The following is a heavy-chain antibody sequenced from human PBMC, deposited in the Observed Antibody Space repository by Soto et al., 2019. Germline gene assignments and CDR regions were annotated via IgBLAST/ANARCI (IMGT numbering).Heavy chain of an antibody. Sequence: GESLKISCKGSGYSFTSYWIGWVRQMPGKGLEWMGIIYPGDSDTRYSPSFQGQVTISADKSISTAYLQWSSLKDSDTAMYYCARHQDCSGGSCYSGHYYYGMDLWGHATTVTVSS. V-gene: IGHV5-51*01. J-gene: IGHJ6*02. CDR3: ARHQDCSGGSCYSGHYYYGMDL. CDR2: IYPGDSDT. CDR1: GYSFTSYW. D-gene: IGHD2-15*01.